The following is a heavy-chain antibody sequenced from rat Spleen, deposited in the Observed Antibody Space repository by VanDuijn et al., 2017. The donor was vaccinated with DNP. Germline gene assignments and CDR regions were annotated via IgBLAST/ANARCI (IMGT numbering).Heavy chain of an antibody. Sequence: EVQLVESGGGLVQPGRSLKLSCAASGFTFSDYYMAWVRQAPTKGLEWVAYISYDGGSTYYGDSVKGRCTISRDNAKSTLYLQMDSLRSEDTATYYCARQLDLWGQGVMVTVSS. CDR2: ISYDGGST. J-gene: IGHJ2*01. CDR1: GFTFSDYY. CDR3: ARQLDL. V-gene: IGHV5-22*01.